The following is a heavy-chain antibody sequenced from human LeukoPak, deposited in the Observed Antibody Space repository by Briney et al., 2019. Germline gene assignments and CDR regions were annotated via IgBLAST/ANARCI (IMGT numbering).Heavy chain of an antibody. Sequence: GGSLRLSCSASGFTFSNYWMHWVRQAPGKGLVWVSRIKGDGGSPTYADSVKGRFTISRDNAKHTLYLQMNSLRAEDTAVYYCARKPDYYGADYWGQGTLVTVSS. D-gene: IGHD3-10*01. CDR3: ARKPDYYGADY. CDR1: GFTFSNYW. CDR2: IKGDGGSP. J-gene: IGHJ4*02. V-gene: IGHV3-74*01.